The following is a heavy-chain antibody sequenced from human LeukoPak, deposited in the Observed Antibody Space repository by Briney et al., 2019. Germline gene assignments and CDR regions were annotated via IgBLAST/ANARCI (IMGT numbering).Heavy chain of an antibody. CDR3: AKDVPLSGAYALEY. CDR2: ISSSSSYI. J-gene: IGHJ4*02. D-gene: IGHD2-15*01. V-gene: IGHV3-21*03. Sequence: GGSLRLSCAASGFTFSSYSMNWVRQAPGKGLEWVSSISSSSSYIYYADSVKGRFTISRDNAKNSLYLQMHSLKIEDTAVYFCAKDVPLSGAYALEYWGQGTPVSVSS. CDR1: GFTFSSYS.